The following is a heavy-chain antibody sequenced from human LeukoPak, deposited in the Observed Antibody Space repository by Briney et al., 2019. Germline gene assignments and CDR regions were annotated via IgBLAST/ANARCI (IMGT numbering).Heavy chain of an antibody. CDR2: LYAGDAT. Sequence: GGSLRLSCAASGFTVSSNYMSWVRQAPGKGLDWVSVLYAGDATYYADSVKGRFTISRDNSKNTLYLQMNSLRAEDMAVYFCAKGGEVGITGYFDYWGQGTLVTVSS. D-gene: IGHD1-26*01. CDR1: GFTVSSNY. J-gene: IGHJ4*02. V-gene: IGHV3-53*01. CDR3: AKGGEVGITGYFDY.